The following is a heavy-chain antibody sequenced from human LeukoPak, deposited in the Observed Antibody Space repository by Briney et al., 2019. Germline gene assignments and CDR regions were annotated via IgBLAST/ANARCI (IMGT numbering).Heavy chain of an antibody. V-gene: IGHV3-48*01. CDR3: ARSMVRGGGNY. J-gene: IGHJ4*02. Sequence: PGGSLRLSCAASGFTFSSYSMNWVRQAPGKGLEWVSYISSSSSTIYYADSVKGRFTISRDNAKNSLYLQMNSLRAEDTAVYYCARSMVRGGGNYWGQGTLVTVSS. D-gene: IGHD3-10*01. CDR2: ISSSSSTI. CDR1: GFTFSSYS.